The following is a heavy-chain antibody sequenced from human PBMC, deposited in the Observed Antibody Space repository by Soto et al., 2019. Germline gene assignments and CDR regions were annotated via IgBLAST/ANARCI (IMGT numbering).Heavy chain of an antibody. CDR2: ISYDGSNK. CDR1: GFTFSSYG. Sequence: QVQLVESGGGVVQPGRSLRLSCAASGFTFSSYGMHWVRQAPGKGLEWVAVISYDGSNKYYADSVKGRFTISRDNSKNTLYLQMNSLRAEDTAVYYCAKRSNYYGSGSYGNYFDYRGQGTLVTVSS. CDR3: AKRSNYYGSGSYGNYFDY. D-gene: IGHD3-10*01. V-gene: IGHV3-30*18. J-gene: IGHJ4*02.